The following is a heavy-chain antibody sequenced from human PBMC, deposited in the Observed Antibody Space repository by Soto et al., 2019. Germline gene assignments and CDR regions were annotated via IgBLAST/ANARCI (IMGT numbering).Heavy chain of an antibody. J-gene: IGHJ4*02. D-gene: IGHD6-19*01. CDR1: GGSISSGGYY. V-gene: IGHV4-31*03. Sequence: SETLSLTCTVSGGSISSGGYYWSWIRQHPGKGLEWIGYIYYSGSTYYNPSLKSRVTISVDTSKNQFSLKLSSVTAADTAVYYCARASSSSAWLPDYWGQGALVTVSS. CDR3: ARASSSSAWLPDY. CDR2: IYYSGST.